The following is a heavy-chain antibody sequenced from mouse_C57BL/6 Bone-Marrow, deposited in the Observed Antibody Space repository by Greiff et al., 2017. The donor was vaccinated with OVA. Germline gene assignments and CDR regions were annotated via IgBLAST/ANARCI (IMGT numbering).Heavy chain of an antibody. CDR3: ARGLAWFAY. CDR1: GFTFSDYY. Sequence: EVQGVESGGGLVQPGGSLKLSCAASGFTFSDYYMYWVRQTPEKRLEWVVYISNGGGSTYYPYTVNNRFTISKDNAKNTLYLQMSRLKSEDTAMYYCARGLAWFAYWGQGTLVTVSA. CDR2: ISNGGGST. J-gene: IGHJ3*01. V-gene: IGHV5-12*01.